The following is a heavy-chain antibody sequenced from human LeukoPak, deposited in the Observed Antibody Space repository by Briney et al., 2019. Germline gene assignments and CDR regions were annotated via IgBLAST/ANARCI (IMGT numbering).Heavy chain of an antibody. V-gene: IGHV1-46*01. D-gene: IGHD6-19*01. CDR2: INPSGGST. J-gene: IGHJ4*02. CDR3: ARAGIAVAGTVGNSFDY. CDR1: GYTFTSYY. Sequence: GASVKVSCKASGYTFTSYYMHWVRQAPGQGLEWMGIINPSGGSTSYAQKFQGRVTMTRDTSTSTVYMELSSLRSEDTAVYYCARAGIAVAGTVGNSFDYRGQGTLVTVSS.